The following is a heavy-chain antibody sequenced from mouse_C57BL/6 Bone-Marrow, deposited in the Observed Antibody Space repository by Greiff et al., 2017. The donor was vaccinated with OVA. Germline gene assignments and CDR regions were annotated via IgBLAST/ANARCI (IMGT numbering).Heavy chain of an antibody. Sequence: EVKLVESEGGLVQPGSSMKLSCTASGFTFSDYYMAWVRQVPEKGLEWVANINYDGSSTYYLDSLKSRFIISRDNTKNILYLQMSRLKSEDTATYYCARDREYYGSSFDYWGQGTTLTVSS. CDR2: INYDGSST. D-gene: IGHD1-1*01. CDR1: GFTFSDYY. J-gene: IGHJ2*01. CDR3: ARDREYYGSSFDY. V-gene: IGHV5-16*01.